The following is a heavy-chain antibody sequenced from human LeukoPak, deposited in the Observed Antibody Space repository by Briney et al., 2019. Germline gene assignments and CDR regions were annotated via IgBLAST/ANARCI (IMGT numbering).Heavy chain of an antibody. J-gene: IGHJ4*02. V-gene: IGHV3-23*01. CDR2: ISGSGGST. CDR3: AKDALGYSSSPDFDY. CDR1: GFTFSSYA. Sequence: PGGSLRLSCAASGFTFSSYAMSWVRQAPGKGLEWVSAISGSGGSTYYADSVKGRFTISRDNSKNTLYLQMNSLRAEDTAVYYCAKDALGYSSSPDFDYWGQGTLVTVPS. D-gene: IGHD6-6*01.